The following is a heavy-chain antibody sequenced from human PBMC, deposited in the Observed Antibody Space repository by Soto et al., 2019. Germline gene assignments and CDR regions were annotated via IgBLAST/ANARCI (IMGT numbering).Heavy chain of an antibody. J-gene: IGHJ6*02. CDR2: IYSGGST. Sequence: VGSLRLSCAASGFTVSSNYMSWVRQAPGKGLEWVSVIYSGGSTYYADSVKGRFTISRDNSKNTLYLQMNSLRAEDTAVYYCARGRGGDYYYYGMDVWGQGTTVTVSS. CDR1: GFTVSSNY. V-gene: IGHV3-53*01. CDR3: ARGRGGDYYYYGMDV. D-gene: IGHD3-16*01.